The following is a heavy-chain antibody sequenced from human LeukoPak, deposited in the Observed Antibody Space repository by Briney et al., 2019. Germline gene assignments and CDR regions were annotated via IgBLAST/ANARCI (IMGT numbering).Heavy chain of an antibody. D-gene: IGHD2-15*01. CDR2: ISSSGSTT. Sequence: PGGSLRLSCAASGFTFSSYEMSWVRQAPGKGLEWVSYISSSGSTTHYGDSVKGRFTVSRDNAKNSLYLQMDSLRAEDTAVYDCAREGRSAGYCSGGSCYYFDYWGQGILVTVSS. J-gene: IGHJ4*02. CDR1: GFTFSSYE. CDR3: AREGRSAGYCSGGSCYYFDY. V-gene: IGHV3-48*03.